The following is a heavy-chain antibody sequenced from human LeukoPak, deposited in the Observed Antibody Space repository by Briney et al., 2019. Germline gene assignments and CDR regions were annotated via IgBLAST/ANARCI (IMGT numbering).Heavy chain of an antibody. CDR2: ISGNGGST. V-gene: IGHV3-23*01. J-gene: IGHJ4*02. Sequence: GGSLRLSCAASGFIFSSYAMSWVRQAPGKGLEWVSAISGNGGSTYYADSVKGRFTISRDNSKNTLYLQLNSLRAEDTAVYFCAKVLFYDFWSGPPDYWGQGTLVTVSS. CDR3: AKVLFYDFWSGPPDY. D-gene: IGHD3-3*01. CDR1: GFIFSSYA.